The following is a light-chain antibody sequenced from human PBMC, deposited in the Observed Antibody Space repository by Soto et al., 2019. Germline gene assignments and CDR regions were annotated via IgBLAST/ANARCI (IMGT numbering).Light chain of an antibody. CDR2: VAS. CDR3: QDYCSSPPYT. J-gene: IGKJ2*01. V-gene: IGKV3-20*01. CDR1: QSVSSSY. Sequence: EIVLTQSPGTLSLSPGERATLSCRASQSVSSSYLAWYQQIPGQAPRLLIYVASSRATGIPDRLSGSGCGTGFTFTTTRLEPEDCVVYDGQDYCSSPPYTYGQDTKL.